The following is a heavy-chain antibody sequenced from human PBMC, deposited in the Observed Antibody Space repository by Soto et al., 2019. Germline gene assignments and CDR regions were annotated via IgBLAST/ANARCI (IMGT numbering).Heavy chain of an antibody. CDR3: ARHGPYYYDSSGYYLFDY. CDR2: IYYSGST. Sequence: SETLSLTCTVSGGSISSSSYYWGWIRQPPGKGLEWIGSIYYSGSTYYNPSLKSRVTISVDTPKNQFSLKLSSVTAADTAVYYCARHGPYYYDSSGYYLFDYWGQGTLVTVSS. D-gene: IGHD3-22*01. V-gene: IGHV4-39*01. CDR1: GGSISSSSYY. J-gene: IGHJ4*02.